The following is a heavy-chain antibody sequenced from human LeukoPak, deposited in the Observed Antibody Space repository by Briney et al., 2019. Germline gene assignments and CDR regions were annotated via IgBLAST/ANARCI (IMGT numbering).Heavy chain of an antibody. D-gene: IGHD2-21*02. CDR2: FYHGGST. Sequence: SETLSLTCTVSGGSISSYYWSWIRQPPGKGLEWIGSFYHGGSTHYNPSLKSRVTISVDTTKNQFSLKLISVTVADTAVYYCARGVLVVTTDDYWGQGTLVTVSS. CDR3: ARGVLVVTTDDY. J-gene: IGHJ4*02. V-gene: IGHV4-59*08. CDR1: GGSISSYY.